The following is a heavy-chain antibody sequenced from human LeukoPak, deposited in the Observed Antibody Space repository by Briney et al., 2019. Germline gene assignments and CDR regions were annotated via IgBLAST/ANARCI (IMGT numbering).Heavy chain of an antibody. D-gene: IGHD3-22*01. CDR2: ISYDGSNK. CDR3: AKERPYYYDSSGYKSCYFDY. Sequence: GGSLRLSCAASGFTFSSYGMHWVRQAPGKGLEWVAVISYDGSNKYYADSVKGRFTISRDNSKNTLYLQMNSLRAEDTAVYYCAKERPYYYDSSGYKSCYFDYWGQGTLVTVSS. V-gene: IGHV3-30*18. J-gene: IGHJ4*02. CDR1: GFTFSSYG.